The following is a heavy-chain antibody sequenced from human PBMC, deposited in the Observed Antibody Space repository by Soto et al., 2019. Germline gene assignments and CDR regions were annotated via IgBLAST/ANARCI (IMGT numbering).Heavy chain of an antibody. Sequence: GGSLRLSCAASGFSFSRYGIHWVRQAPGKGLEWVAVISYDESTTFYADSLKGRFTISRDNSKNTLFLQMNRLRPEDTAVYYCSKAMIGRYDSDAFDAWGQGTMVTVSS. J-gene: IGHJ3*01. CDR2: ISYDESTT. CDR1: GFSFSRYG. D-gene: IGHD3-22*01. V-gene: IGHV3-30*18. CDR3: SKAMIGRYDSDAFDA.